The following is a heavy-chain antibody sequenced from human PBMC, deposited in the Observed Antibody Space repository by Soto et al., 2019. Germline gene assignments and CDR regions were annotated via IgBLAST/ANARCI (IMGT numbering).Heavy chain of an antibody. D-gene: IGHD6-19*01. J-gene: IGHJ6*02. CDR2: ISYDGSNK. CDR3: ARDDFSDSSGWDWPNYYYYGMDV. Sequence: GGSLRLSCAASGFTFSSYAMHWVRQAPGKGLEWVAVISYDGSNKYYADSVKGRFTISRDNSKNTLYLQMNSLRAEDTAVYYCARDDFSDSSGWDWPNYYYYGMDVWGQGTTVTVSS. CDR1: GFTFSSYA. V-gene: IGHV3-30-3*01.